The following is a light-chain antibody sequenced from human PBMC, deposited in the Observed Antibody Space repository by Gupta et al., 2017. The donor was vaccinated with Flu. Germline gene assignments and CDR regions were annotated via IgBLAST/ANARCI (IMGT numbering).Light chain of an antibody. CDR3: QSADSSVTYV. Sequence: SFDLTQPPSVSVSPGQTARITCSGERLAKQYAYWYQQKAGQAPVLVIYKDSERPSGIPERFSGSSSGTTVTLTISGVQAEDEADYYCQSADSSVTYVFGTGTKVTVL. CDR1: RLAKQY. V-gene: IGLV3-25*02. J-gene: IGLJ1*01. CDR2: KDS.